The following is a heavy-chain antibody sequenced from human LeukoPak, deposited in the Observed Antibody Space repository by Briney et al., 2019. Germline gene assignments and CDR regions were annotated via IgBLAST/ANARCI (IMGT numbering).Heavy chain of an antibody. Sequence: SQTLSLTCTVSGGSISSGGYYWSWIRQHPGKGVEWIGYIYYSGSTYYNPSLKSRVTISVDTSKHQFSLKLSSVTAADTAVYYCAREIEYYDSSGYYWDAFDIWGQGTMVTVSS. V-gene: IGHV4-31*03. CDR1: GGSISSGGYY. J-gene: IGHJ3*02. CDR3: AREIEYYDSSGYYWDAFDI. CDR2: IYYSGST. D-gene: IGHD3-22*01.